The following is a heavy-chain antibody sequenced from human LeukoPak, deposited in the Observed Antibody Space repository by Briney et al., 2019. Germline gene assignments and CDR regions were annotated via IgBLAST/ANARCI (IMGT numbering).Heavy chain of an antibody. CDR1: GYTFTSYD. Sequence: ASVKVSCKASGYTFTSYDINWVRQATGQGLEWMGWMNPNSGNTGYAQKFQGRVTMTRNNSISTAYMELSSLRSEDTAVYYWAVPAAMSYYYYGMDVWGQGTTVTVSS. V-gene: IGHV1-8*01. CDR2: MNPNSGNT. J-gene: IGHJ6*02. D-gene: IGHD2-2*01. CDR3: AVPAAMSYYYYGMDV.